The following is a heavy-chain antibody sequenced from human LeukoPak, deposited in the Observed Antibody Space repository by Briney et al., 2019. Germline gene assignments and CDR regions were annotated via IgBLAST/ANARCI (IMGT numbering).Heavy chain of an antibody. CDR1: GDSITSSSYY. Sequence: SETLSLTCTVSGDSITSSSYYWGWIRQPPGKGLEWIGNIYYSGSTYNNPSLKSRVTISVDTSKNQFSLKLSSVTAADTAVYYCARHHDFWSGYHYYYYGMDVWGQGTTVTVSS. J-gene: IGHJ6*02. D-gene: IGHD3-3*01. V-gene: IGHV4-39*01. CDR2: IYYSGST. CDR3: ARHHDFWSGYHYYYYGMDV.